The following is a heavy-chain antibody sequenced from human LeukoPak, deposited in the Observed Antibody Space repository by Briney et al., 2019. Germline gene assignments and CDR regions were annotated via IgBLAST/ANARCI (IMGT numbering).Heavy chain of an antibody. CDR3: AKDPSYDSSGYSDY. J-gene: IGHJ4*02. D-gene: IGHD3-22*01. CDR1: GFTFSSYG. V-gene: IGHV3-30*02. Sequence: PGGSLRLSCAASGFTFSSYGMHWVRQAPGKGLEGVAFIRYDGSNKYYADSVKGRFTISRDNSKNTLYLQMNSLRAEDTAVYYCAKDPSYDSSGYSDYWGQGTLVTVSS. CDR2: IRYDGSNK.